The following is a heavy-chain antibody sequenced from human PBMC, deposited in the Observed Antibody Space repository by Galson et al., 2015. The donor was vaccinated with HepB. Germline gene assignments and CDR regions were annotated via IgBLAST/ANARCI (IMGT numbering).Heavy chain of an antibody. J-gene: IGHJ3*02. CDR3: ASSGGIESTHDAFDI. CDR1: GFTFSSYS. CDR2: ISSSSSYI. Sequence: SLRLSCAASGFTFSSYSMNWVRQAPGKGLEWVSSISSSSSYIYYADSVKGRFTISRDNAKNSLYLQMNSLRAEDTAVYYCASSGGIESTHDAFDIWGQGTMVTVSS. V-gene: IGHV3-21*01. D-gene: IGHD2/OR15-2a*01.